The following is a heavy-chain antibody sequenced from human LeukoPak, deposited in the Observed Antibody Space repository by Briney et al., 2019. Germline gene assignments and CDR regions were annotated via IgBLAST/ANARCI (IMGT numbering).Heavy chain of an antibody. CDR1: GFTFSAYW. CDR3: ARENTGISYKWFDP. D-gene: IGHD3-10*01. Sequence: GGSLRLSCAASGFTFSAYWMSWVRQAPGKGLEWVANIKQDGREKYYVYSVKGRFTISRDNAKSSLYLQMNSLGAEDTAVYYCARENTGISYKWFDPWGQGTLVTVSS. V-gene: IGHV3-7*01. CDR2: IKQDGREK. J-gene: IGHJ5*02.